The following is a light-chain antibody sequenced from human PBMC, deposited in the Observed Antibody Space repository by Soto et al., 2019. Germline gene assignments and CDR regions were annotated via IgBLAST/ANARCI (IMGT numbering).Light chain of an antibody. Sequence: QSVLTQPASVSGSPGQSITISCTGTSSDFGSYNLVSWYQYHPGKAPKLMIYEGSKRPSGVSNRFSGSKSGNTASLTISGLQAEDEADYYCCSYAGSSTVYVFGTGTKLTVL. CDR2: EGS. CDR3: CSYAGSSTVYV. V-gene: IGLV2-23*01. CDR1: SSDFGSYNL. J-gene: IGLJ1*01.